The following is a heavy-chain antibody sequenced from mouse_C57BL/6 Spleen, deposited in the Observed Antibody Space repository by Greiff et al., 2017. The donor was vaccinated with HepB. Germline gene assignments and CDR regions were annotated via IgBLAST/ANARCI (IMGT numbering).Heavy chain of an antibody. CDR2: IYPRDGST. CDR3: ARWGYGMSYDWYFDV. CDR1: GYTFTDHT. V-gene: IGHV1-78*01. J-gene: IGHJ1*03. D-gene: IGHD1-1*01. Sequence: VQLQQSDAELVKPGASVKISCKVSGYTFTDHTIHWMKQRPEQGLEWIGYIYPRDGSTKYNEKFQGKPTLTADKSSITAYMHLNSRTSEDSAVYCCARWGYGMSYDWYFDVWGTGTTVTVCS.